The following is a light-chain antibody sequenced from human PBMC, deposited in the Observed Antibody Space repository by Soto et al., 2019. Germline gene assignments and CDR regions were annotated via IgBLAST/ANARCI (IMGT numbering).Light chain of an antibody. CDR3: SSSTSSNIVV. V-gene: IGLV2-14*03. Sequence: QSVLTQPASVSGSPGQSITISCTGTISDVGGYNLLSWYQHHPGKAPKVMIYDVSNRPSGVSNRFSGSKSGNTASLTISGLQAEDEADYYCSSSTSSNIVVFGGGTEVTVL. CDR1: ISDVGGYNL. CDR2: DVS. J-gene: IGLJ2*01.